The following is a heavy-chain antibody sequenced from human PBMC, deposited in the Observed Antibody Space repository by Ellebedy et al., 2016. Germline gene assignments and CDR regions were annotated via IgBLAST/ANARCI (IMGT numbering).Heavy chain of an antibody. CDR3: ARDNGGFGVNYYYYYGMDV. CDR2: IYYSGST. D-gene: IGHD3-16*01. Sequence: SETLSLXXTVSGGSISSYYWSWIRQPPGKGLEWIGYIYYSGSTNYNPSLKSRVTISVDTSKNQFSLKLSSVTAADTAVYYCARDNGGFGVNYYYYYGMDVWGQGTTVTVSS. V-gene: IGHV4-4*08. CDR1: GGSISSYY. J-gene: IGHJ6*02.